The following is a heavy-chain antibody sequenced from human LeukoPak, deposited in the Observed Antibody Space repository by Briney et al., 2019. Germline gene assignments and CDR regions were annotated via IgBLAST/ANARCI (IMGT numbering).Heavy chain of an antibody. CDR2: IYYSGST. J-gene: IGHJ4*02. CDR3: ARDDHSSGWSFDN. CDR1: GYSISSGYY. V-gene: IGHV4-38-2*02. Sequence: SETLSLTCTVSGYSISSGYYWGWVRQPPGKGLEWIGSIYYSGSTYYNPSLKSRVTISVDTSKNQFSLNLSSVTAADTAVYYCARDDHSSGWSFDNWGQGTLVTVSS. D-gene: IGHD6-19*01.